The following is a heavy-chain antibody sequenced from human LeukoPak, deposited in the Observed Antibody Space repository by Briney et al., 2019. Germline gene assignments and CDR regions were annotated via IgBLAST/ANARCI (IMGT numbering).Heavy chain of an antibody. V-gene: IGHV4-59*13. Sequence: SETLSLTCTVSADSISRSYWSWIRQPPGQAREWIGYVSYSGSTNYTPSLKARVTISIDTSKNQFSLKLNSVTAADTAVYYCAKLLTLSWPAFAPWGQGTLVTVSS. CDR2: VSYSGST. CDR1: ADSISRSY. D-gene: IGHD2/OR15-2a*01. J-gene: IGHJ5*02. CDR3: AKLLTLSWPAFAP.